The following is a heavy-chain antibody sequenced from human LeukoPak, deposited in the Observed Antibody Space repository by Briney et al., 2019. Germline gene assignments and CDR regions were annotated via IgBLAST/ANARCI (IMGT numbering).Heavy chain of an antibody. CDR1: GFTFSSYS. D-gene: IGHD6-19*01. Sequence: GGSLRLSCAASGFTFSSYSMNWVRQAPGKGLEWVSSISSSSSYIYYADSVKGRFTISRDNAKNSLYLQINSLRAEDTAVYYCARAAHSGRSSRYFDHWGQGTLVTVSS. J-gene: IGHJ4*02. CDR3: ARAAHSGRSSRYFDH. V-gene: IGHV3-21*04. CDR2: ISSSSSYI.